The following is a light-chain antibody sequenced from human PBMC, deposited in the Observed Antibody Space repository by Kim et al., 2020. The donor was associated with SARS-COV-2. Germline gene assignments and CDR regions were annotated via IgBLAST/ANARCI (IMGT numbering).Light chain of an antibody. V-gene: IGKV1-5*03. J-gene: IGKJ1*01. CDR2: EAS. CDR1: ESVDNW. Sequence: DIQMTQSPSTLSASVGDRVTIICRASESVDNWLAWHQQEPGKAPKPLIYEASSLESGVPSRFSASGSGTEFTLTISSLQPDDFATYYCQQYRSASLTFVQGTKVDIK. CDR3: QQYRSASLT.